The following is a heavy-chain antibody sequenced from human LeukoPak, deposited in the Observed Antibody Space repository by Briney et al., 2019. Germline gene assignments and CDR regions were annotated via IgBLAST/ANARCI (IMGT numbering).Heavy chain of an antibody. V-gene: IGHV4-39*07. CDR3: ARELVAGSNDAFDI. Sequence: SETLSLTCTVSGGSISSSSYYWGWIRQPPGKGLEWLGSIYYSGCTYYNPSLKSRVTISVDTSKNQFSLKLSSVTAADTAVYYCARELVAGSNDAFDIWGQGTMVTVSS. D-gene: IGHD6-19*01. CDR2: IYYSGCT. J-gene: IGHJ3*02. CDR1: GGSISSSSYY.